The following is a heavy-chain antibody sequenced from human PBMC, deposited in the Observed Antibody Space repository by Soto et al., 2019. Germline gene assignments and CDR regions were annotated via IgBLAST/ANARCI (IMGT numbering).Heavy chain of an antibody. CDR3: ARHRVEVVWRGFDF. D-gene: IGHD1-1*01. J-gene: IGHJ4*02. Sequence: PSETLSLTCTVSADSSTISNSYWSWLRQPPGKGLQWIGSSSYNGGTFYNPSLKGRVAISVDTSKKQSSLQVTSVTAADTAVYYCARHRVEVVWRGFDFWGQGXPVTVSS. CDR1: ADSSTISNSY. CDR2: SSYNGGT. V-gene: IGHV4-39*01.